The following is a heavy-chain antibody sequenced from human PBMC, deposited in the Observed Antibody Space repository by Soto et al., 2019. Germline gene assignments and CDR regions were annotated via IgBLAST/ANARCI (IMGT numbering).Heavy chain of an antibody. CDR1: GYTFTGYH. CDR3: ARYSGSYSDY. CDR2: INPNSGAT. D-gene: IGHD1-26*01. V-gene: IGHV1-2*02. Sequence: QVQLVQSGAEVKKPGASVKVSCKASGYTFTGYHMHWVRQAPGQGLEWMGWINPNSGATEYAQKFQGRVTMTRDRSISIAYMEVSRLRSDDTAVYYCARYSGSYSDYWGQGTLVTVSS. J-gene: IGHJ4*02.